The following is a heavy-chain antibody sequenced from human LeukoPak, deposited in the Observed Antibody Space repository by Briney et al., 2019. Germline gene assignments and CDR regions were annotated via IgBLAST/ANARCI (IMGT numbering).Heavy chain of an antibody. CDR1: GFTFSNCV. J-gene: IGHJ4*02. Sequence: GGSLRLSRAASGFTFSNCVMHRVRQAPGKGLEWAAAMSNDGSEKYYADSVKGRFTISRDNSKNTLYLQMNSLRPEDTAVYYCARELRDSGYDFDYWGQGTLVTVSS. D-gene: IGHD5-12*01. CDR3: ARELRDSGYDFDY. CDR2: MSNDGSEK. V-gene: IGHV3-30*04.